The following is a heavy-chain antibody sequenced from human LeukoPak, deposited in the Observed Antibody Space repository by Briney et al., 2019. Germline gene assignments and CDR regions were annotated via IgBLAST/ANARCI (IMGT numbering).Heavy chain of an antibody. Sequence: GGSLRLSCAASGFTFTNYAMSWVRQAPGKGLEWVSSISHTGGGTYYAGSVKGRFTISRDNSKNTLYLQMNSLRADESAVYYCAKNAAGIVLMIYAPLDSWGQGTLVTVSS. CDR2: ISHTGGGT. V-gene: IGHV3-23*01. J-gene: IGHJ4*02. CDR3: AKNAAGIVLMIYAPLDS. CDR1: GFTFTNYA. D-gene: IGHD2-8*01.